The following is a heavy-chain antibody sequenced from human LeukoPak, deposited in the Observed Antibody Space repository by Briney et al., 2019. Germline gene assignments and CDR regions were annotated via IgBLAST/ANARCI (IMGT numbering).Heavy chain of an antibody. CDR2: ISGSGGST. J-gene: IGHJ4*02. Sequence: PGGSLRLSCAASGFTFSGYAMSWVRQAPGKGLEWVSAISGSGGSTYYADSMKGRFIISRDNSKNTLYLQMNSLRAEDTAVYYCANGYSGYDQPFDYWGQGTLVTVSS. V-gene: IGHV3-23*01. CDR3: ANGYSGYDQPFDY. D-gene: IGHD5-12*01. CDR1: GFTFSGYA.